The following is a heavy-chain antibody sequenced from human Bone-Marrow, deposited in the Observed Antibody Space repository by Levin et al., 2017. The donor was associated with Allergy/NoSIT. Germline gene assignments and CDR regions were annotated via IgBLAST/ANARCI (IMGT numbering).Heavy chain of an antibody. CDR2: INYDGTNT. J-gene: IGHJ4*02. D-gene: IGHD1-7*01. Sequence: GESLKISCAASGFTFSSHWMHWVRQAPGEGLIWVSGINYDGTNTIYADSVKGRFTISRDNARNMVYLQMNSLRAEDTAVYYCARDGTGTIPFDHWGQGTLVTVSS. V-gene: IGHV3-74*01. CDR1: GFTFSSHW. CDR3: ARDGTGTIPFDH.